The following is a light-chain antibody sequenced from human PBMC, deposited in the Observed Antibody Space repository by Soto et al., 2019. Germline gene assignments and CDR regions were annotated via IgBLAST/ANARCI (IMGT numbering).Light chain of an antibody. J-gene: IGLJ2*01. Sequence: QAVVTQPLSVSGAPGQRVTISCTGSSSNIGAGYDVHWYQQLPGTAPKLLIYGNSNRPSGVPDRFSGSKSGTSASLAITGLQAEDEADYYCQSYDSSLSGYVVFGGGTKVTVL. V-gene: IGLV1-40*01. CDR1: SSNIGAGYD. CDR3: QSYDSSLSGYVV. CDR2: GNS.